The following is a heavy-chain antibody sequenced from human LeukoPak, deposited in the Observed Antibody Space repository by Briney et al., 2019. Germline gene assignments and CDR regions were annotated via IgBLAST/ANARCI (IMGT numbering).Heavy chain of an antibody. Sequence: SETLSLTCAVSGGSFSNSYWSWIRQPPGKGLEWIGEINAGGRTNYIPPLKSRVTISLDTSKNQFSLKLTSVTAADTAVYFCARNGYYTIDYWGQGALVTVSS. CDR3: ARNGYYTIDY. CDR1: GGSFSNSY. J-gene: IGHJ4*02. CDR2: INAGGRT. V-gene: IGHV4-34*01. D-gene: IGHD3-3*01.